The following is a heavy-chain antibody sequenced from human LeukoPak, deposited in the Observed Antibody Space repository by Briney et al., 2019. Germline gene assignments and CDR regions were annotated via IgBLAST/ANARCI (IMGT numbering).Heavy chain of an antibody. D-gene: IGHD4-17*01. V-gene: IGHV3-23*01. Sequence: GGSLRLSCAASGFTFSNFAMTWVRQAPGKGLEWVSSIRGSGDGTYYADSVKGRFTISRDNSKNTLYLQMNYVRDEDTAVYYCAQDPNGDYIGAFDIWGQGTMVTVSS. CDR2: IRGSGDGT. CDR3: AQDPNGDYIGAFDI. CDR1: GFTFSNFA. J-gene: IGHJ3*02.